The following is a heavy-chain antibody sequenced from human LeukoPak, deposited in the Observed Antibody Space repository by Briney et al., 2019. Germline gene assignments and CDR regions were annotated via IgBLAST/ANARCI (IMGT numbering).Heavy chain of an antibody. CDR2: IKGDETVI. CDR3: ARGITAEESVAIDY. Sequence: GGSVRLSCAASGFSFRTHWMYWVRQAPGTGLMWVSRIKGDETVIRYADSVKGRFTIYRDNARNPVFLQMNSLGVEDTAVYYCARGITAEESVAIDYWGQGTLVTVSS. J-gene: IGHJ4*02. V-gene: IGHV3-74*01. CDR1: GFSFRTHW. D-gene: IGHD6-13*01.